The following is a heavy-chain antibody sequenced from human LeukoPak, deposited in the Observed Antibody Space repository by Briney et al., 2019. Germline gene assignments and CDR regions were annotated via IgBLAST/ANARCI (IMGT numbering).Heavy chain of an antibody. CDR2: SYPGDSDT. CDR1: GYRFATYW. J-gene: IGHJ3*01. Sequence: GESLKISCKGSGYRFATYWIGWVRQMPGKGLERMGVSYPGDSDTRYSPSFQGHVTISADTPISTAYLQWTALKASDTAMYYCARYRKTVYGVVMEHDAFDLWGQGTMVTVSS. V-gene: IGHV5-51*04. D-gene: IGHD3-3*01. CDR3: ARYRKTVYGVVMEHDAFDL.